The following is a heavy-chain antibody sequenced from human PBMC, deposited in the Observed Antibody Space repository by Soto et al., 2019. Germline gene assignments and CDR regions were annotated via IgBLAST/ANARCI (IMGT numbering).Heavy chain of an antibody. CDR3: AGSFAGCSSTSCQYFDY. Sequence: EVQLVESGGGLVQPGRSLRLSCTGSGFTFGDYAVNWVRQAPGKGLEWVGFIRSEAYGGTPEYAASAKGIFTISRDDSQSIAYLQMNSLKTEDTAVYYCAGSFAGCSSTSCQYFDYWGQGALVTVSS. J-gene: IGHJ4*02. V-gene: IGHV3-49*04. D-gene: IGHD2-2*01. CDR1: GFTFGDYA. CDR2: IRSEAYGGTP.